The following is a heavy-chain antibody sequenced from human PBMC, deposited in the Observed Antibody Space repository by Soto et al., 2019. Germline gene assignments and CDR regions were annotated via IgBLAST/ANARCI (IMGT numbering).Heavy chain of an antibody. V-gene: IGHV4-4*07. J-gene: IGHJ6*02. CDR2: IYTSGST. CDR3: AGDQGYYYSGVDV. CDR1: GDSLSNYY. Sequence: SETLSLTCTVSGDSLSNYYWSWIRQPAGEGLEWIGRIYTSGSTYCNPSLKGRASISVDTSKNQFSLKLTSVTAADTAVYFCAGDQGYYYSGVDVWGQGTTVTVSS.